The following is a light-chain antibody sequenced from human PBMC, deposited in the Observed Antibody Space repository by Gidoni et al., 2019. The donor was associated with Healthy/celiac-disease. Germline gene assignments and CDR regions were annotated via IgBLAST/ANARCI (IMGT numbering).Light chain of an antibody. Sequence: EIVLTQSPGTLSLSPGERATLSCRPSQSVSSSYLAWYQQKPGQAPRLLIYGASSRATGIPDRFSGSGSGTDFTLTISRLEPEDFAVYYCQQYGSSPYTFGQXTKLEIK. CDR2: GAS. J-gene: IGKJ2*01. CDR1: QSVSSSY. V-gene: IGKV3-20*01. CDR3: QQYGSSPYT.